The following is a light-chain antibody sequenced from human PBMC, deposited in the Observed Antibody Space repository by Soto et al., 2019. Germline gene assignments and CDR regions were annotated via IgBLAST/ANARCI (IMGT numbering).Light chain of an antibody. V-gene: IGKV3-11*01. J-gene: IGKJ1*01. CDR1: QSVSRY. Sequence: EIVLTQSPATLSLSPGERATLSCRASQSVSRYLAWYQQKAGQAPRLLFYDASNRATGIPARFSGSGSGTDFTLTISSLEPEDFAVYYCQQRSNWPPWTFGQGTKVEIK. CDR3: QQRSNWPPWT. CDR2: DAS.